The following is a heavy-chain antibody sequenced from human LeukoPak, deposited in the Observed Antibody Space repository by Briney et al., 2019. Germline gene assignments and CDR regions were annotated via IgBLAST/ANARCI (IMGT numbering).Heavy chain of an antibody. CDR1: GFTVSSNH. CDR3: ARGGELPSAFDY. Sequence: GGSLRLSCVVSGFTVSSNHMSWVRQAPGKGLEWVSVIYRVGKTYYADSVKGRFTISRDISKNTVYLQMSSLRAEDTAVYYCARGGELPSAFDYWGQGTLVTVSS. CDR2: IYRVGKT. D-gene: IGHD1-26*01. V-gene: IGHV3-53*01. J-gene: IGHJ4*02.